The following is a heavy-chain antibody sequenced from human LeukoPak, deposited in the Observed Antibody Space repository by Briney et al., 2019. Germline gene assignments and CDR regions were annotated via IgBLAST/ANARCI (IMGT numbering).Heavy chain of an antibody. CDR1: GGSISSGDYY. D-gene: IGHD4-17*01. J-gene: IGHJ4*02. V-gene: IGHV4-30-4*08. CDR3: ARVGIGTTMTPGPDY. Sequence: ASETLSLTCTVSGGSISSGDYYWSWIRQPPGKGLEWIGYIYYSGSTYYNPSLKSRVTISVDTSKNQFSLKLSSVTAADTAVYYCARVGIGTTMTPGPDYWGQGTLVTVSS. CDR2: IYYSGST.